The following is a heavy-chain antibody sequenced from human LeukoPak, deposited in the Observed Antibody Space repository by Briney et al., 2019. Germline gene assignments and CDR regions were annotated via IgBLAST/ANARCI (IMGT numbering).Heavy chain of an antibody. D-gene: IGHD1-26*01. CDR1: GGSISSSSYY. Sequence: SETLSLTCTVSGGSISSSSYYWGWIRQPPGKGLEWVGSIYYSGTTYYNPSLKSRVTISVDTSKNQFSLKLSSVTAADTAVYYCASPMYSGRYPSRLLDYWGQGTLVTVSS. J-gene: IGHJ4*02. CDR3: ASPMYSGRYPSRLLDY. V-gene: IGHV4-39*01. CDR2: IYYSGTT.